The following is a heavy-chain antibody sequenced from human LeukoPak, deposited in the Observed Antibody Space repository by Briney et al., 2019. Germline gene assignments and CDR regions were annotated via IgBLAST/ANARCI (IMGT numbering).Heavy chain of an antibody. Sequence: GGSLRLSCAASGFTFSNAWMSWVRQAPGNGLEWLGRIKSKTDGGTADYAAPVKGRFTISRDDSKNTLYLQMNSLKTEDTAVYYCVGYCSGGNCPNAFDIWGQGTMVTVSS. J-gene: IGHJ3*02. V-gene: IGHV3-15*01. CDR2: IKSKTDGGTA. D-gene: IGHD2-15*01. CDR3: VGYCSGGNCPNAFDI. CDR1: GFTFSNAW.